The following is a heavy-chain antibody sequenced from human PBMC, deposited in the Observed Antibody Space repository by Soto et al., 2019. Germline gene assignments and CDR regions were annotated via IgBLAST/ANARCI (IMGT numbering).Heavy chain of an antibody. Sequence: SVKVSCKASGGTFSSYAISWVRQAPGQGLEWMGGIIPIFGTANYAQKFQGRVTITADESTSTAYMELSSLRSEDTAVYYCARRGPIAAANYYGMDVWGQGTTVTV. V-gene: IGHV1-69*13. J-gene: IGHJ6*02. CDR3: ARRGPIAAANYYGMDV. D-gene: IGHD6-13*01. CDR2: IIPIFGTA. CDR1: GGTFSSYA.